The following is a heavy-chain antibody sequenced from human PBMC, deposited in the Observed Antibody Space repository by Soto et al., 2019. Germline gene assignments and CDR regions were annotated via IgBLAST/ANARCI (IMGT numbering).Heavy chain of an antibody. J-gene: IGHJ4*02. Sequence: GGSLRLSCTASGFTFSSYAMSWVRQAPGEGLEWVSAISGSGGSTYYADSVKGRFTISRDNSKNTLYLQMNSLRAEDTAVYYCAKGGPRGPLIAAAGPFDYWGQGTLVTVSS. CDR2: ISGSGGST. CDR1: GFTFSSYA. V-gene: IGHV3-23*01. D-gene: IGHD6-13*01. CDR3: AKGGPRGPLIAAAGPFDY.